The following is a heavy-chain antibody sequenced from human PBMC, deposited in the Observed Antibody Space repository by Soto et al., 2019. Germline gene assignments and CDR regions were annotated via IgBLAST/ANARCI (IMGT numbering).Heavy chain of an antibody. CDR3: ARDQSTGWPRDTFDI. V-gene: IGHV3-30*04. CDR2: ISNDGSNK. D-gene: IGHD6-19*01. CDR1: GFTFTSHA. Sequence: QVQLVESGGGVVQPGRSLRLSCAASGFTFTSHAMHWVRQAPGKGLEWVAVISNDGSNKYYADSVKGRFTISRDNSKDTLYLQMNSLRAEDTAVYYCARDQSTGWPRDTFDIWGQGTMVTVSS. J-gene: IGHJ3*02.